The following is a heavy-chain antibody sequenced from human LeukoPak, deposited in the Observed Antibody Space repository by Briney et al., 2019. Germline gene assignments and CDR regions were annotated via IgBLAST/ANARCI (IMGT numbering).Heavy chain of an antibody. V-gene: IGHV1-2*02. CDR1: GGTFRSYA. CDR3: ARGVGIVVVVAATGWFDP. Sequence: SSVKVSCKASGGTFRSYAINWVRQAPGQGLEWMGWINPNSGGTNYAQKFQGRVTMTRDTSISTAYMELSRLRSDDTAVYYCARGVGIVVVVAATGWFDPWGQGTLVTVSS. J-gene: IGHJ5*02. D-gene: IGHD2-15*01. CDR2: INPNSGGT.